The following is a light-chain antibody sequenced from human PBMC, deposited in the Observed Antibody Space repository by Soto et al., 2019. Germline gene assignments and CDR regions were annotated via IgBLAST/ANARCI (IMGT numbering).Light chain of an antibody. CDR2: YDD. J-gene: IGLJ2*01. V-gene: IGLV1-36*01. CDR1: SSNIGNNV. Sequence: QSVLTQPPSVSEAPRQRVTISCTGSSSNIGNNVVNWYQQLPGKAPKLLIYYDDLLPSGVSDRFSGSKSGSSASLAISGLQSEDEAYYFCATWDDSLNGVVFGGGTKVTVL. CDR3: ATWDDSLNGVV.